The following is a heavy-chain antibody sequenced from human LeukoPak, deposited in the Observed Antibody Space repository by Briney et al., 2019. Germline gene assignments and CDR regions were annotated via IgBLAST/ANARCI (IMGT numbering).Heavy chain of an antibody. J-gene: IGHJ4*02. CDR2: IYRSGST. Sequence: SETLSLTCAVSGGSINSGSYGWSWIRQPPGKGLEWIGYIYRSGSTLYNPSLKSRVSITIDKSKNQFSLKLNSVTAADTAFYFCARGGGFYGSGTTHFDYWGQGALVTVSP. CDR1: GGSINSGSYG. D-gene: IGHD3-10*01. V-gene: IGHV4-30-2*01. CDR3: ARGGGFYGSGTTHFDY.